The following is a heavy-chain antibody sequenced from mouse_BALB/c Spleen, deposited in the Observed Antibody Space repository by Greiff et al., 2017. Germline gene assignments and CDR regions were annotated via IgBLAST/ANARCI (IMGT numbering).Heavy chain of an antibody. CDR3: ARRRPYYYAMDY. CDR2: IDPANGNT. J-gene: IGHJ4*01. V-gene: IGHV14-3*02. Sequence: EVQLVESGAELVKPGASVKLSCTASGFNIKDTYMHWVKQRPEQGLEWIGRIDPANGNTKYDPKFQGKATITADTSSNTAYLQLSSLTSEDTAVYYCARRRPYYYAMDYWGQGTSVTVSS. CDR1: GFNIKDTY.